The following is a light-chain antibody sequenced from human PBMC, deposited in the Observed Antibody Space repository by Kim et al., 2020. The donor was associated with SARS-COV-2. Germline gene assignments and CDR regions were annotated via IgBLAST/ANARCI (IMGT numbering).Light chain of an antibody. Sequence: QSLTLSCPGTSSDVGSYNLVSWYQQHPGKAPKLMIYEVSKRPSGVSNRFSGSKSGNTASLTISGLQAEDEADYYCCSYAGSSTSVVFGGGTQLTVL. CDR2: EVS. V-gene: IGLV2-23*02. CDR1: SSDVGSYNL. J-gene: IGLJ2*01. CDR3: CSYAGSSTSVV.